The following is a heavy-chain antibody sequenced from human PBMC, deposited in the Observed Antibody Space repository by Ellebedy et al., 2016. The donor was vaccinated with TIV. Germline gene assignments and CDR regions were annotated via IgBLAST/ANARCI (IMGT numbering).Heavy chain of an antibody. J-gene: IGHJ4*02. D-gene: IGHD6-6*01. Sequence: GESLKISCAASGFALRSTGMSWVRQAPGRGLERVANLQQDGREEYYVDSVKGRFTISRDNAKNSLYLKMNSRRVEDTALYHCARSRHPGASSSFDSWGQGTLVTVSS. V-gene: IGHV3-7*01. CDR2: LQQDGREE. CDR1: GFALRSTG. CDR3: ARSRHPGASSSFDS.